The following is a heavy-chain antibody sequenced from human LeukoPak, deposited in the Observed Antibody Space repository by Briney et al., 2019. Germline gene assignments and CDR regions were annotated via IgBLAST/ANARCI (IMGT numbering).Heavy chain of an antibody. J-gene: IGHJ4*02. CDR3: ARHEKVYSSDDIAFDY. V-gene: IGHV1-46*03. CDR1: VYTFTSYY. CDR2: IHPIGGST. Sequence: GASVKVSCKASVYTFTSYYMLGVRQAPGQGLEGMGIIHPIGGSTSYAQKFQGRVTMTRDMSTRKVYMELSSLRSEDTAVYYCARHEKVYSSDDIAFDYWGQGTLVTVSS. D-gene: IGHD6-19*01.